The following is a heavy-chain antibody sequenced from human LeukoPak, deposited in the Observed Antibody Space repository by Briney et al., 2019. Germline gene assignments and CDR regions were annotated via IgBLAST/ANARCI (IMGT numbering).Heavy chain of an antibody. CDR2: IIPIFGTA. D-gene: IGHD3-10*01. Sequence: ASVKVSCKASGGTFSSYAIGWVRQAPGQGLEWMGGIIPIFGTANYAQKFQGRVTITADESTSTAYMELSSLRSEDTAVYYCAREGITMVRGEWFDPWGQGTLVTVSS. CDR1: GGTFSSYA. J-gene: IGHJ5*02. CDR3: AREGITMVRGEWFDP. V-gene: IGHV1-69*13.